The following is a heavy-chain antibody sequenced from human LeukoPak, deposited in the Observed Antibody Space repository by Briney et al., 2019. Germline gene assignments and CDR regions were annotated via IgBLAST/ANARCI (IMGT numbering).Heavy chain of an antibody. CDR3: ARGGVMKGYYGSGRRYGMDV. J-gene: IGHJ6*02. D-gene: IGHD3-10*01. CDR2: IIPIFGTA. V-gene: IGHV1-69*13. Sequence: GASVKVSCKASGGTLSSYAISWVRQAPGQGLEWMGGIIPIFGTANYAQKFQGRVTITADESTSTAYMELSSLRSEDTAVYYCARGGVMKGYYGSGRRYGMDVWGQGTTVTVSS. CDR1: GGTLSSYA.